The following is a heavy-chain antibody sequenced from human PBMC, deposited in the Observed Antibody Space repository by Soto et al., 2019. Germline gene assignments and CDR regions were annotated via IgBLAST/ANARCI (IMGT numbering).Heavy chain of an antibody. CDR1: GYTFSSYG. V-gene: IGHV1-18*01. CDR2: ISAYKGNT. D-gene: IGHD3-9*01. CDR3: ARVTYYDILSAQGYFDY. Sequence: QVQLVQSGAEVKKPGASVKVSCKASGYTFSSYGISWGRQAPGQGLEWMGWISAYKGNTNYAQKLQGRVTMTTDTSTSTAYMELRSLRADDTAVYYWARVTYYDILSAQGYFDYWGQGTLVTVSS. J-gene: IGHJ4*02.